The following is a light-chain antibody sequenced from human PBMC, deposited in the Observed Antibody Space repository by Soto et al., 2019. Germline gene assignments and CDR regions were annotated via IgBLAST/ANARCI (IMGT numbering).Light chain of an antibody. V-gene: IGKV3-11*01. CDR3: QQRSNGPPIT. J-gene: IGKJ5*01. CDR1: QSVGSY. CDR2: DAS. Sequence: EIVLTQSPATLSLSPGERATLSCRASQSVGSYLAWYQQKPGQAPRLLIYDASNRATGIPARFSGSGSGTDFTLTISSLEPEDFAVYYCQQRSNGPPITFGQGTRLEIK.